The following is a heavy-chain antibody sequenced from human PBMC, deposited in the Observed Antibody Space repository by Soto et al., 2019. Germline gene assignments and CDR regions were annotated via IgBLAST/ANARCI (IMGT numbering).Heavy chain of an antibody. D-gene: IGHD3-22*01. J-gene: IGHJ3*02. Sequence: GASVKVSCKASGGTFSSYAISWVRQPPGQGLEWMGGIIPIFGTANYAQKFQGRVTITADESTSTAYMELSSLRSEDTAVYYCARAPTYDSSGYYSDTGPNDAFDIWGQGTMVTVSS. V-gene: IGHV1-69*13. CDR1: GGTFSSYA. CDR2: IIPIFGTA. CDR3: ARAPTYDSSGYYSDTGPNDAFDI.